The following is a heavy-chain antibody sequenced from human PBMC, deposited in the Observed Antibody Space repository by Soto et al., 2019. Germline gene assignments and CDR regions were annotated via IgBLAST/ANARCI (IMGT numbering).Heavy chain of an antibody. Sequence: PGGSLRRSCAASGFTFSSYAMHWVRQAPGKGLEWVAVISYDGSNKYYADSVKGRFTISRDNSKNTLYLQMNSLRAEDTAVYYCARDAHYDILTGYYPYYYYYGMDVWGQGTTVTVSS. CDR1: GFTFSSYA. J-gene: IGHJ6*02. CDR3: ARDAHYDILTGYYPYYYYYGMDV. D-gene: IGHD3-9*01. CDR2: ISYDGSNK. V-gene: IGHV3-30-3*01.